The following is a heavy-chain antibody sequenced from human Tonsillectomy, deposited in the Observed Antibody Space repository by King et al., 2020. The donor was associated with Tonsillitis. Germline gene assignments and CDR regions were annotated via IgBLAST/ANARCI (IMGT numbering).Heavy chain of an antibody. Sequence: VQLVESGGGLVQPGGSLRLACGGSGFTFSSYWMHWVRQAPGKGLVWVSRINSDGSSTSYADSVKGRFTISRDNAKNTLYLQMNSLRAEDTAIYYCARDNYGRGSSSYSGVLQYWGQGALVTVSS. V-gene: IGHV3-74*01. CDR3: ARDNYGRGSSSYSGVLQY. CDR2: INSDGSST. D-gene: IGHD6-13*01. J-gene: IGHJ4*02. CDR1: GFTFSSYW.